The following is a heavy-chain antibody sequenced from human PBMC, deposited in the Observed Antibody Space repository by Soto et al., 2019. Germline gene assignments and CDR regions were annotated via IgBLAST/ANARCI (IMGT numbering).Heavy chain of an antibody. CDR2: ISRSGST. Sequence: SETLSLTCTVSGGSINNNYYYWGWVRQPPGKGLEWIACISRSGSTYYNPSLKSRVTISLDTSKNQFSLKLSSVTAADTAVYYCARHMIIVGPDTFDMWGQGTMVTVSS. J-gene: IGHJ3*02. D-gene: IGHD3-22*01. CDR1: GGSINNNYYY. V-gene: IGHV4-39*01. CDR3: ARHMIIVGPDTFDM.